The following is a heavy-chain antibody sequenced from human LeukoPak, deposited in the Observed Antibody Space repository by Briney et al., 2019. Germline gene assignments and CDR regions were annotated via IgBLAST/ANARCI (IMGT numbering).Heavy chain of an antibody. V-gene: IGHV4-39*01. J-gene: IGHJ4*02. CDR3: VRQPQREYTYGFGDC. CDR1: GGSISSSSHF. D-gene: IGHD5-18*01. CDR2: FSYGDNT. Sequence: SETLSLTCSVSGGSISSSSHFWGWLRQSPGKGLEWIGSFSYGDNTFYDPSLKSRVTISADTSKNQFSLKLNSVTAADTAVYYCVRQPQREYTYGFGDCWGQGILGTVSS.